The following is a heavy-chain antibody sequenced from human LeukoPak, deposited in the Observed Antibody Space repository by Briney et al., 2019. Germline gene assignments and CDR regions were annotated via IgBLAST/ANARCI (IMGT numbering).Heavy chain of an antibody. CDR1: GFTFSSYS. V-gene: IGHV3-21*01. CDR2: ISSSSSYI. CDR3: ARGGYSGYDSPDY. Sequence: PGGSLSLSCAASGFTFSSYSMNWVRQAPGKGLEWVSSISSSSSYIYYADSVKGRFTISRDNAKNSLYLQMNSLRAEDTAVYYCARGGYSGYDSPDYWGQGTLVTVSS. J-gene: IGHJ4*02. D-gene: IGHD5-12*01.